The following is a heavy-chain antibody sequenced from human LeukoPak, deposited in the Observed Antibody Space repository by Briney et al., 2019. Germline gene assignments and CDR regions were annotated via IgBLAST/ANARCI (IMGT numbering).Heavy chain of an antibody. CDR2: IYYSGST. J-gene: IGHJ4*02. CDR3: ARHITIFGVYSFDY. CDR1: GGSISSYY. Sequence: SETLSLTCTVSGGSISSYYWSWIRQPPGKGLEWIGYIYYSGSTNYNPSLKSRVTISVDTSKNQFSLKLSSVTAADTAVYYCARHITIFGVYSFDYWGQGTLVTVSS. D-gene: IGHD3-3*01. V-gene: IGHV4-59*08.